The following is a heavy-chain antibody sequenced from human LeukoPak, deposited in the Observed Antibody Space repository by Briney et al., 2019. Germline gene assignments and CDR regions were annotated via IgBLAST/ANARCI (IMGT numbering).Heavy chain of an antibody. Sequence: GGSLRLSCGASGFTFSNYAMSWVRQAPGKGLEWVSTSSGNGGSTYYGDSVKGRFTISRDNAKNTLHLQMSSLRAEDTAIYYCARDSNWNNGGFDYWGQGTLVTVSA. V-gene: IGHV3-23*01. CDR3: ARDSNWNNGGFDY. J-gene: IGHJ4*02. CDR2: SSGNGGST. CDR1: GFTFSNYA. D-gene: IGHD1/OR15-1a*01.